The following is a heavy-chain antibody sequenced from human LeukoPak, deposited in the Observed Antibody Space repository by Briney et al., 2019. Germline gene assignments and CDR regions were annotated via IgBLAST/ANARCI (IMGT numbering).Heavy chain of an antibody. CDR1: GFTFSSYA. J-gene: IGHJ4*02. Sequence: GGSLRLSCATSGFTFSSYALHWVRQAPGKGLEWVAVMSYDGIHIYYADSVKGRFTISRDNSKNTLYLQMNSPRADDTAVYYCARDNPAGSGSSLWGQGTLVTVSS. CDR2: MSYDGIHI. V-gene: IGHV3-30*04. D-gene: IGHD1-26*01. CDR3: ARDNPAGSGSSL.